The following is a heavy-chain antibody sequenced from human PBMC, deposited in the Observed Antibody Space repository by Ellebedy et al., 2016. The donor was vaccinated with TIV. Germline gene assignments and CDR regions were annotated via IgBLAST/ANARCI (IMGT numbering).Heavy chain of an antibody. CDR2: IRYDGSYE. V-gene: IGHV3-30*02. Sequence: GESLKISCAASGFTFSGYGMHWVRQAPGKGLEWVAFIRYDGSYEHYADSVRGRFSISRDNSKNTLYLLMNSLRAEDTALYYCVKESVTGDYWGQGTLVTVSS. J-gene: IGHJ4*02. D-gene: IGHD2/OR15-2a*01. CDR3: VKESVTGDY. CDR1: GFTFSGYG.